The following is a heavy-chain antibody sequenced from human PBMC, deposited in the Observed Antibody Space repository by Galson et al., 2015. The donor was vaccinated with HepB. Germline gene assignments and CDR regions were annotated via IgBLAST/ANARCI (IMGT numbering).Heavy chain of an antibody. Sequence: SLRLSCAASGFTFSSYWMSWVRQAPGKGLEWVANIKQDGSEKYYVDSVKGRFTISRDNAKNSLYLQMNSLRAEDTAVYYCARGRATMARELGSYYYYYMDVWGKGTTVTVSS. J-gene: IGHJ6*03. V-gene: IGHV3-7*03. CDR2: IKQDGSEK. CDR3: ARGRATMARELGSYYYYYMDV. D-gene: IGHD3-10*01. CDR1: GFTFSSYW.